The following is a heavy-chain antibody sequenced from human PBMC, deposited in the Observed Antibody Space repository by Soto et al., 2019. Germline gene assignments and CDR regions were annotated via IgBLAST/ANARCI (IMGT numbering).Heavy chain of an antibody. CDR3: ASAPIAITRTFDY. D-gene: IGHD3-16*01. Sequence: WETLSLTCAVYGGSFSGYYWSWIRQPPGKGLEWIGEINHSGSTNYNPSLKSRVTISVDTSKNQFSLKLSSVTAADTAVYYCASAPIAITRTFDYWGQGTLVTVSS. CDR1: GGSFSGYY. V-gene: IGHV4-34*01. CDR2: INHSGST. J-gene: IGHJ4*02.